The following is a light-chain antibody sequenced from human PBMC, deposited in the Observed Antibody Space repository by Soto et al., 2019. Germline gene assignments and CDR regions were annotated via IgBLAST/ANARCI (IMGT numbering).Light chain of an antibody. V-gene: IGLV1-44*01. CDR1: NSNIGSNT. CDR3: AAWDDSLNGYA. CDR2: SNN. J-gene: IGLJ1*01. Sequence: QSVLTQPPSASGTPGQRVTISCSGSNSNIGSNTVNWYQQVPGTAPKLLIYSNNQRPSGVPDRFSGSKSGTSAPLAISGLQSEDEADYYCAAWDDSLNGYAFGAGTKVTVL.